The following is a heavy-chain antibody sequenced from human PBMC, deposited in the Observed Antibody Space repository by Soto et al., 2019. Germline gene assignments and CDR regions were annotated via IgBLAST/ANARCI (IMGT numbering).Heavy chain of an antibody. CDR3: ARRYDYVWGSYRHYYFDY. CDR2: IYPGDSDT. CDR1: GYSFTSYW. V-gene: IGHV5-51*01. D-gene: IGHD3-16*02. J-gene: IGHJ4*02. Sequence: EVQLVQSGAEVKKPGESLKISRKGSGYSFTSYWIGWVRQMPGKGLEWMGIIYPGDSDTRYSPSFQGQVTISADKSISTAYLQWSSLKASDTAMYYCARRYDYVWGSYRHYYFDYWGQGTLVTVSS.